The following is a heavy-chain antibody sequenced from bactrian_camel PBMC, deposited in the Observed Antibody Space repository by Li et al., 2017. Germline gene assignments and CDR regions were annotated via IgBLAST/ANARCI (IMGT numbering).Heavy chain of an antibody. V-gene: IGHV3S25*01. CDR3: VGQRDTGY. CDR2: INSGGGTT. D-gene: IGHD1*01. CDR1: GFTFSSYW. J-gene: IGHJ6*01. Sequence: QLVESGGGLVQPGGSLRLSCAASGFTFSSYWMYWVRQAPGKGLEWVSTINSGGGTTYYADSVKGRFTISRDNAENTVYLQMNSLKPEDTAVYYCVGQRDTGYWGQGTQVTVS.